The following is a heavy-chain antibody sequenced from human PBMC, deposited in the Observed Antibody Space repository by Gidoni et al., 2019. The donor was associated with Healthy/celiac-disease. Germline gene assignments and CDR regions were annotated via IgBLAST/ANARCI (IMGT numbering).Heavy chain of an antibody. CDR3: TRITMIVVGGADY. Sequence: PGLVKPSETLSLTCTVSGGSISSSSYYWGWIRRPPGKGLEWIGSIYYSGSTYYNPSIKSRVTISVDTSKNQISLKLSSVTAADTAVYYCTRITMIVVGGADYWGQGTLVTVSS. J-gene: IGHJ4*02. V-gene: IGHV4-39*01. D-gene: IGHD3-22*01. CDR1: GGSISSSSYY. CDR2: IYYSGST.